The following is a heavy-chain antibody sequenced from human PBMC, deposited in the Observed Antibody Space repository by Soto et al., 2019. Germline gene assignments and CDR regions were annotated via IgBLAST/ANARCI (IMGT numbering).Heavy chain of an antibody. D-gene: IGHD5-18*01. CDR3: ARGGYSYGLYYYYYGMDV. V-gene: IGHV4-34*01. CDR2: INHSGST. Sequence: SETLSLTCAVYGGSFSGYYWSWIRQPPGKGLEWIGEINHSGSTNYNPSLESRVTISVDTSKNQFSLKLSSVTAADTAVYYCARGGYSYGLYYYYYGMDVWGQGTTVTVSS. J-gene: IGHJ6*02. CDR1: GGSFSGYY.